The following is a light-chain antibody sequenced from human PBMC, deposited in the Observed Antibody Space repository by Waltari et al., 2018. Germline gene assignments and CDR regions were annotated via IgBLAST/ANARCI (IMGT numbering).Light chain of an antibody. CDR3: QQYCSSPLT. CDR1: QSVLYSSNNKNY. V-gene: IGKV4-1*01. Sequence: DIVMTQSPDSLAVSLGERATINCKSSQSVLYSSNNKNYLAWYQQKPGQTPKLLIYWASTRESGVPDRFSGSGSGRDFTLTISSLQAEDVAVYYCQQYCSSPLTFGGGTKVEIK. CDR2: WAS. J-gene: IGKJ4*01.